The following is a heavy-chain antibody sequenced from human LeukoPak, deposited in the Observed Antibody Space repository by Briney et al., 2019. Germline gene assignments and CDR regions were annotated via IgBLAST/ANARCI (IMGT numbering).Heavy chain of an antibody. Sequence: GESLKISCKGSGYNFISYWIAWVRHMPGKGLEWMGNIYPGDSDTRYSPSFQGQVSISADKSISTAYLHWSSLKASDTAMYYCARQSCSGGNCYSRAFDIWGQGTMVAVSS. J-gene: IGHJ3*02. V-gene: IGHV5-51*01. CDR3: ARQSCSGGNCYSRAFDI. CDR1: GYNFISYW. D-gene: IGHD2-15*01. CDR2: IYPGDSDT.